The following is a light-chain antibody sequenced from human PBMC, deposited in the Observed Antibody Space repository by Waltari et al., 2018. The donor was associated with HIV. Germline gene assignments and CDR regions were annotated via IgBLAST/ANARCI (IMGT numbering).Light chain of an antibody. CDR1: SSHIGGYDF. J-gene: IGLJ2*01. CDR3: CSFIGRSTLI. V-gene: IGLV2-23*02. Sequence: QSALTQPASVSGSPGQSITIPCTGSSSHIGGYDFVSWYQQHPGKAPKLIIYDVIERPSGVSNRFSASKSGNTASLTISGLQPEDEADYYCCSFIGRSTLIFGGGTKVTVV. CDR2: DVI.